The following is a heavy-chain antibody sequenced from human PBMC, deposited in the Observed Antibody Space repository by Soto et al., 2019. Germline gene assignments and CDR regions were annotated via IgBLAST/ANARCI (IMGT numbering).Heavy chain of an antibody. Sequence: EVQLVESEGGLVQRGGSLRLSCAASGFTFNYYWMHWVRQAPGQGLVWVSHIHSDGSSTTYADSVKGRFTISRDNAKNTMYLQMTSLRAEDTAVYYCARGEKGGFDLWGQGTTVTVSS. J-gene: IGHJ3*01. CDR3: ARGEKGGFDL. CDR1: GFTFNYYW. V-gene: IGHV3-74*01. CDR2: IHSDGSST. D-gene: IGHD2-15*01.